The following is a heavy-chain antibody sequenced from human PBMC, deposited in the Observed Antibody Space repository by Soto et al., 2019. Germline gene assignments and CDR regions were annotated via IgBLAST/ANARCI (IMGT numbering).Heavy chain of an antibody. CDR3: SHSPFCCGGSCFPFYHYYGMDV. Sequence: QITLKESGPTLVKPTQTLTLTCTFSGFSLSTSGVGVGWIRQPPGKALEWLALIYWDDDKRHSPSLKSRLTITKGTSKNPVGLTTTYIDPVDTTKFYLSHSPFCCGGSCFPFYHYYGMDVWGQGATVTVFS. CDR2: IYWDDDK. V-gene: IGHV2-5*02. J-gene: IGHJ6*02. D-gene: IGHD2-15*01. CDR1: GFSLSTSGVG.